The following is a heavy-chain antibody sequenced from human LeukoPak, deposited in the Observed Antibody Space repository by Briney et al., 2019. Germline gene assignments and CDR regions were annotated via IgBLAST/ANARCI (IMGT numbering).Heavy chain of an antibody. V-gene: IGHV4-59*08. CDR2: IYYSGST. D-gene: IGHD3-16*01. Sequence: SETLSLTCTVSGGSISSYYWSWIRQPPGKGLEWIGYIYYSGSTNYNPSLKSRVTISVDTSKNQFSLKLSSVTAADTAVYYCARLEYVFGDPWSPFDYWGQGTLVTVSS. CDR1: GGSISSYY. J-gene: IGHJ4*02. CDR3: ARLEYVFGDPWSPFDY.